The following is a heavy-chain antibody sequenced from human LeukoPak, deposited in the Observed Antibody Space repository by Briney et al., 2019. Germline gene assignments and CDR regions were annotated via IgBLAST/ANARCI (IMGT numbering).Heavy chain of an antibody. D-gene: IGHD3-22*01. CDR3: ARVASTGYYHY. CDR2: ISGSGGST. Sequence: SXVRQAPXKGLEWVSAISGSGGSTYYADSVKGRFTISRDNSKNTLYLQMNSLRAEDTAVYYCARVASTGYYHYWGQGTLVTVSS. V-gene: IGHV3-23*01. J-gene: IGHJ4*02.